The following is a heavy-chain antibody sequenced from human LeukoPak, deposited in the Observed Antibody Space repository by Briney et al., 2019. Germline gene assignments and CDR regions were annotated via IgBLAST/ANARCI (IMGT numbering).Heavy chain of an antibody. V-gene: IGHV1-69*04. Sequence: GASVKVSCKVSGYSLTELSMHWVRQAPGQGLEGMRRIIPILGIANYAQKFQGRVTITADKSTSTAYMELSSLRSEDTAVYYCARDFVPAARPYFDYWGQGTLVTVSS. D-gene: IGHD2-2*01. J-gene: IGHJ4*02. CDR2: IIPILGIA. CDR3: ARDFVPAARPYFDY. CDR1: GYSLTELS.